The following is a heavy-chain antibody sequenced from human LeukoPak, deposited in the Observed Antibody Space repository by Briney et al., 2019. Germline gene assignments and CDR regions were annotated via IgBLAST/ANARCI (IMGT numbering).Heavy chain of an antibody. CDR2: ISGSGGST. D-gene: IGHD3/OR15-3a*01. J-gene: IGHJ4*02. CDR1: GFTFSSYA. CDR3: AREQLDLYYFDY. Sequence: GGSLRLTCAASGFTFSSYAMSWVRQAPGKGLEWVSAISGSGGSTYYADSVKGRFTISRDNSKNTLYLQMNSLRAEDTAVYYCAREQLDLYYFDYWGQGTLVTVSS. V-gene: IGHV3-23*01.